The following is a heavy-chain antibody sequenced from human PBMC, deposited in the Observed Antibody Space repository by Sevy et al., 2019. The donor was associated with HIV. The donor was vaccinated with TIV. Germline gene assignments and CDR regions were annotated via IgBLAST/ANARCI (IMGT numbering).Heavy chain of an antibody. V-gene: IGHV3-9*01. Sequence: GGSLRLSCAASGFTFDDYAMHWVRHTPRKGLEWASSVSWNSAYIKYADSVKGRFTISRDNAKKSLYLQMSSLRVEDTALYYCVKGTMVALMDLYDCFHIWGRGTMVTVSS. D-gene: IGHD2-8*01. J-gene: IGHJ3*02. CDR3: VKGTMVALMDLYDCFHI. CDR2: VSWNSAYI. CDR1: GFTFDDYA.